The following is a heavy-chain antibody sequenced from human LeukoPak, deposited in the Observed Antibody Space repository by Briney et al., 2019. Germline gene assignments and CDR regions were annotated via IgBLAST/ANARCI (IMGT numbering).Heavy chain of an antibody. CDR1: GFSFSSYA. CDR2: ISGIVAST. J-gene: IGHJ6*04. D-gene: IGHD3-10*01. Sequence: PGGSLRLSCPPSGFSFSSYAMSWVRQAPGRGLEWVSAISGIVASTYYTNSVQGRFTISTDNSKNTLYLQMNSLSAEDTAVYYCAKESGSGSYYTYYCYYGMDVWGKGTTVTVPS. CDR3: AKESGSGSYYTYYCYYGMDV. V-gene: IGHV3-23*01.